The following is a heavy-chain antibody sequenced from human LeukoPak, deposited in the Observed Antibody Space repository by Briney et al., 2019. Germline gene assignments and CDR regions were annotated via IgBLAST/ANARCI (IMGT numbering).Heavy chain of an antibody. J-gene: IGHJ4*02. V-gene: IGHV3-49*04. CDR3: TRDYLNIIVGAPAGGY. CDR2: IRSKAYGGTT. Sequence: GGSLRLSCTASGFTFGDYAMSWVRQAPGKGLEWVGFIRSKAYGGTTEYAASVKGRFTISRDDSKSIASLQMNSLKTEDTAVYYCTRDYLNIIVGAPAGGYWGQGTLVTVS. D-gene: IGHD1-26*01. CDR1: GFTFGDYA.